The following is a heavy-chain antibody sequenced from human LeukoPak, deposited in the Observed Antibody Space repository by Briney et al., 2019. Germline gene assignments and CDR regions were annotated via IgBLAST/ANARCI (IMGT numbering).Heavy chain of an antibody. D-gene: IGHD3-22*01. J-gene: IGHJ1*01. Sequence: ASVKVSCTASGYTFTIYYMHWVRQAPGQGLEWMGIINPSGGSTSYAQKFQGRVTMTRDTSTSTVYMELSSLRSEDTAAYYCATSFDYYDSSGYYSPGSFQHWGQGTLVTVSS. CDR3: ATSFDYYDSSGYYSPGSFQH. CDR1: GYTFTIYY. V-gene: IGHV1-46*01. CDR2: INPSGGST.